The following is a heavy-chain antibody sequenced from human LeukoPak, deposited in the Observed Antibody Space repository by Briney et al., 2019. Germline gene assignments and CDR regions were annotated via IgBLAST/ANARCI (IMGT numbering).Heavy chain of an antibody. CDR3: ARQKSRVAPADY. V-gene: IGHV5-51*01. CDR1: GYNFANSW. CDR2: IYPGDSDT. J-gene: IGHJ4*02. D-gene: IGHD2-2*01. Sequence: VESLKISCKGSGYNFANSWIAWVRQMPGRGLEWMGIIYPGDSDTRYSPSFQGQVTISADKSISTAYLQWTSLQASDTAMYYCARQKSRVAPADYWGQGTLVTVSS.